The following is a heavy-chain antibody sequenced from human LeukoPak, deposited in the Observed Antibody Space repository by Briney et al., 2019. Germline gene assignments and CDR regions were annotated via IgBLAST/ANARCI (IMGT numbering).Heavy chain of an antibody. CDR2: ISGSGGST. V-gene: IGHV3-23*01. D-gene: IGHD6-13*01. J-gene: IGHJ4*02. CDR1: GFTFSTSD. CDR3: AKAIRWVYSSSWYDY. Sequence: PGGSLRLSCAVSGFTFSTSDMHWVRQAPGKGLEWVSAISGSGGSTYYADSVKGRFTISRDNSKNTLYLQMNSLRAEDTAVYYCAKAIRWVYSSSWYDYWGQGTLVTVSS.